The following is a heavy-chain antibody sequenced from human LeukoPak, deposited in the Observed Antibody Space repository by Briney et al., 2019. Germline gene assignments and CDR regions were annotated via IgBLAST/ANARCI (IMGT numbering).Heavy chain of an antibody. CDR3: AGNDCSGGSCQGGYYMDV. V-gene: IGHV3-20*04. D-gene: IGHD2-15*01. CDR2: INWNGGST. CDR1: GFTFDDYG. J-gene: IGHJ6*03. Sequence: PGGSLRLSCAASGFTFDDYGMSWVRQAPGKGLEWVSGINWNGGSTGYADSVKGRFTISRDNAKNSLYLQMNSLRAEDTALYYCAGNDCSGGSCQGGYYMDVWGKGTTVTVPS.